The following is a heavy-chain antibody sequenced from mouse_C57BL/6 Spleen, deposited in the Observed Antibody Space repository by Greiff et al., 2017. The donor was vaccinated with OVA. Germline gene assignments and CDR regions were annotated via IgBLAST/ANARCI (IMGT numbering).Heavy chain of an antibody. CDR2: IRLKSDNYAT. V-gene: IGHV6-3*01. J-gene: IGHJ3*01. D-gene: IGHD3-2*02. Sequence: DVQLQQSGGGLVQPGGSMKLSCVASGFTFSNYWMNWVRQSPEKGLEWVAQIRLKSDNYATHYAESVKGRFTISRDDSKSSVYLQMNNLRAEDTGIYYCTGQISSGYEAWFAYWGQGTLVTVSA. CDR1: GFTFSNYW. CDR3: TGQISSGYEAWFAY.